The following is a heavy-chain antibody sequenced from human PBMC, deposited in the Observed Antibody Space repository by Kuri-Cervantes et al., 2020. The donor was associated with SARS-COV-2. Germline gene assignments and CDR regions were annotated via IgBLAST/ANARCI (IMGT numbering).Heavy chain of an antibody. CDR3: ARGIAVAGAKYLDY. V-gene: IGHV4-61*02. D-gene: IGHD6-19*01. CDR1: GGPISSGSYY. CDR2: LYTSGST. J-gene: IGHJ4*02. Sequence: SETLSLTCTVSGGPISSGSYYWTWIRQPAGKGLEWIGRLYTSGSTNYNPSLKSRVTISADTSKNQFSLNQSSVTAADAAVYYCARGIAVAGAKYLDYWGQGTLVTVSS.